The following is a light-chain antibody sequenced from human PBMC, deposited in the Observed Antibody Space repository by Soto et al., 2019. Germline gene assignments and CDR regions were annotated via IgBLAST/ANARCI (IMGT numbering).Light chain of an antibody. Sequence: EIVMTQSPATLSVSPGERATLSCGASQSVSSNLAWYQQKPGQAPRLIISGASTRATGIPARFSGSGSGTEFTLTISSLQSEDFAVYYCQQYNNWPPWTFGQGTKVDIK. J-gene: IGKJ1*01. CDR3: QQYNNWPPWT. CDR2: GAS. V-gene: IGKV3-15*01. CDR1: QSVSSN.